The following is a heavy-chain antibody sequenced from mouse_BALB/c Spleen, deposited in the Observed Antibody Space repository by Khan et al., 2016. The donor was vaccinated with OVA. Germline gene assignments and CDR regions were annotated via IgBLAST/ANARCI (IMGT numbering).Heavy chain of an antibody. CDR2: INPSTAYT. CDR3: ARRGLRWDFDY. CDR1: GYTFINYW. D-gene: IGHD1-1*01. Sequence: SGAELAKPGASVKMSCKASGYTFINYWILWVKQRPGQGLEWIGYINPSTAYTEYNQNFKDKATLTADKSSRTAYMQLSSLTSEDSAVYYCARRGLRWDFDYWGQGTTLTVSS. J-gene: IGHJ2*01. V-gene: IGHV1-7*01.